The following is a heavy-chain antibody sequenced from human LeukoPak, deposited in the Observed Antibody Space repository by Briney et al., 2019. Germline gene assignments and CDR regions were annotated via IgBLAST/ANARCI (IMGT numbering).Heavy chain of an antibody. CDR1: GYSISSGYY. Sequence: SETLSLTCAVSGYSISSGYYWGWIRQPPGKGLEWIGNIYHSGSTYYNPSLKSRVTISVDTSKNQFSLKLISVTAADTAVYYCARVGGSLDYLQHWGQGTLVTVSS. J-gene: IGHJ1*01. D-gene: IGHD2-15*01. CDR3: ARVGGSLDYLQH. V-gene: IGHV4-38-2*01. CDR2: IYHSGST.